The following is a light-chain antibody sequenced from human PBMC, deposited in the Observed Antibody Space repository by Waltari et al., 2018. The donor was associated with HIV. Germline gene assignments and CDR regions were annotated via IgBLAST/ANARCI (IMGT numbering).Light chain of an antibody. CDR1: SSNIGGNY. CDR2: RNN. V-gene: IGLV1-47*01. J-gene: IGLJ3*02. CDR3: AAWDDSLSGVL. Sequence: QSVLTQPPSASGAPGQRVTMSCSGSSSNIGGNYVYWYQHLPGSAPKLLTSRNNNRPSGVPDRFSGPKSGTSASLAISGLRSEDEADYYCAAWDDSLSGVLFGGGTKLTVL.